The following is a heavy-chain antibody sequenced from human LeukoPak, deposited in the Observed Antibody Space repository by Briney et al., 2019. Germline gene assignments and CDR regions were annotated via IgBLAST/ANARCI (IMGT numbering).Heavy chain of an antibody. V-gene: IGHV3-48*04. CDR3: AREGDSRWGELSP. CDR2: ISDSSRTI. J-gene: IGHJ1*01. CDR1: GFKFNSFS. Sequence: GGSLRLSCAASGFKFNSFSMNWVRQAPGKGLEWLSYISDSSRTIYYADSVRGRFTISRDNAKNSLYLQMNSLRAEDTAVYYCAREGDSRWGELSPWGQGTLVTVSS. D-gene: IGHD3-16*02.